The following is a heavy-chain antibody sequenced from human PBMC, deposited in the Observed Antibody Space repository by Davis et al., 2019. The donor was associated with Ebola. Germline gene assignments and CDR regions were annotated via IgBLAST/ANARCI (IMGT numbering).Heavy chain of an antibody. CDR3: ARIGYCSSTSCYGGGLDY. Sequence: SGPTLVKPTETLTLTCTVSGFSLSNGRMGVSWIRQPPGKALEWLAHIFSNDEKSYSTSLRSRLTISKDTTKSQVVLSMTNMDPVDTATYYCARIGYCSSTSCYGGGLDYWGQGTLVTVSS. CDR1: GFSLSNGRMG. D-gene: IGHD2-2*01. V-gene: IGHV2-26*01. CDR2: IFSNDEK. J-gene: IGHJ4*02.